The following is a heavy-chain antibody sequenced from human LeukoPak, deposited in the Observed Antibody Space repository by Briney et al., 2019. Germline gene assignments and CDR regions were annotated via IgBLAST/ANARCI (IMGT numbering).Heavy chain of an antibody. J-gene: IGHJ1*01. CDR1: GDTFSNYA. V-gene: IGHV1-69*01. D-gene: IGHD1-1*01. Sequence: SVKDSCKASGDTFSNYAISWVRQAPGQGLEWVGGIIPIFDTTKYAQKFQGRVIITADESTTTAYMELSSLRSEDTAVYYCARASTSTLVTTYFQHWGQGSLVTVSS. CDR3: ARASTSTLVTTYFQH. CDR2: IIPIFDTT.